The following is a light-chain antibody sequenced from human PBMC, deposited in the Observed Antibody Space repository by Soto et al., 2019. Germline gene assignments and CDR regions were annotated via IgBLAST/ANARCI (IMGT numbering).Light chain of an antibody. CDR1: QSVSSN. J-gene: IGKJ2*01. CDR2: GAS. V-gene: IGKV3-15*01. Sequence: EIVMTQSPATLSVSPGERATLSCRASQSVSSNLAWYQQKPGQAPRLLIYGASTRATGIPARFSGSGSGTDFTLTIGTLNSENFAFNNCQQYKNWPPWNTFGQGTKLEIK. CDR3: QQYKNWPPWNT.